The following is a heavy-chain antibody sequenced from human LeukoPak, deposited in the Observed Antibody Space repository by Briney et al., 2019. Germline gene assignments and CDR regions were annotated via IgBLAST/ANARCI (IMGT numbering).Heavy chain of an antibody. V-gene: IGHV1-46*01. J-gene: IGHJ3*02. Sequence: ASVKVSCKASGYTFTSHFMHWVRQAPGQGLEWMGIINPRGGSTSYTQKFQGRVTMTRDTSISTAYMELSRLRSDDTAVYYCARGGPNIVVVPAAIRSITGAFDIWGQGTMVTVSS. D-gene: IGHD2-2*01. CDR2: INPRGGST. CDR1: GYTFTSHF. CDR3: ARGGPNIVVVPAAIRSITGAFDI.